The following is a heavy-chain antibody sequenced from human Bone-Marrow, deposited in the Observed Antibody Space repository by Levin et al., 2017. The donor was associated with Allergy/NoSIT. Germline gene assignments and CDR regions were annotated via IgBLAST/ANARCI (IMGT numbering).Heavy chain of an antibody. CDR3: AKGGVYSAFSS. D-gene: IGHD1-26*01. J-gene: IGHJ5*02. V-gene: IGHV3-23*01. CDR2: SSRGGQTT. Sequence: GESLKISCTASGFTFSNFALSWVRQTPGKGLEWVSSSSRGGQTTYYADSLKGRFSISRNTSKSTLYLQMSSLRPEDTAVYYCAKGGVYSAFSSWGQGTLVTVSS. CDR1: GFTFSNFA.